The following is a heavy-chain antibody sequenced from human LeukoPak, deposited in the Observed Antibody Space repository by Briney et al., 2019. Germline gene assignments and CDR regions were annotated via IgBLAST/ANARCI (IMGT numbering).Heavy chain of an antibody. Sequence: GGSLGLSCAASGFTFDDYAMHWVRQAPGKGLEWVSGISWNSGSIGYADSVKGRFTISRDNAKNSLYLQMNSLRAEDTALYYCAKGYYQTESPFDYWGQGTLVTVSS. V-gene: IGHV3-9*01. J-gene: IGHJ4*02. CDR2: ISWNSGSI. CDR1: GFTFDDYA. D-gene: IGHD3-16*01. CDR3: AKGYYQTESPFDY.